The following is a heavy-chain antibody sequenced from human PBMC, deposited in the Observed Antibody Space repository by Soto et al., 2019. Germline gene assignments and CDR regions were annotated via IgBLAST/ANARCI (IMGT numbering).Heavy chain of an antibody. CDR3: ARVAVRGVMGYYYGMDV. V-gene: IGHV1-18*01. CDR2: ISAYNGNT. CDR1: GFTFTSYG. Sequence: QVQLVQSGAEVKKPGASVKVSCKASGFTFTSYGISWVRQAPGQGLEWMGWISAYNGNTNYAQKLQGRVTMTTDTSTSTAYMELRSLRSDDTAVYYCARVAVRGVMGYYYGMDVWGQGTTVTVSS. D-gene: IGHD3-10*01. J-gene: IGHJ6*02.